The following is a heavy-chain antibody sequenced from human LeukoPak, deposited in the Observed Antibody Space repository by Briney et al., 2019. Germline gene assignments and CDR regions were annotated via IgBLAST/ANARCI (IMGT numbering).Heavy chain of an antibody. Sequence: ASVKVPCKASGGTFSSYAISWVRQAPGQGLEWMGWISAYNGNTNYAQKLQGRVTMTTDTSTSTAYMELRSLRSDDTAVYYCARGRYSGSSTGEYYWGQGTLVTVSS. CDR3: ARGRYSGSSTGEYY. CDR2: ISAYNGNT. CDR1: GGTFSSYA. J-gene: IGHJ4*02. D-gene: IGHD1-26*01. V-gene: IGHV1-18*01.